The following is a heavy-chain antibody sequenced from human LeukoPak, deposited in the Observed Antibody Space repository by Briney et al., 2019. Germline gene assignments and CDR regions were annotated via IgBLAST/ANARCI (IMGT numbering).Heavy chain of an antibody. CDR2: FSDDEGRT. V-gene: IGHV3-74*01. J-gene: IGHJ6*02. CDR1: GFTFSSYW. Sequence: GGSLRLSCEVSGFTFSSYWIHWVRQAPGKGLVWASRFSDDEGRTVYADSVKGRFTISKDNAKNALYLQMNSLRAEDTAVCYCARDYFYGLDVWGQGTTVTVSS. CDR3: ARDYFYGLDV.